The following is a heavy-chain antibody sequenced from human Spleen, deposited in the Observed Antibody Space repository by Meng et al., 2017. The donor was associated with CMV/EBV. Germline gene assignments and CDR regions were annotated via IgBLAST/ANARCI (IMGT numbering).Heavy chain of an antibody. V-gene: IGHV1-69*10. CDR3: AREGGYYGSGSPYYFDY. CDR1: GTFSRQA. D-gene: IGHD3-10*01. CDR2: IIPILGIA. J-gene: IGHJ4*02. Sequence: GTFSRQAISWVRQAPGQGLEWMGGIIPILGIANYAQKFQGRVTITADKSTSTAYMELSSLRSEDTAVYYCAREGGYYGSGSPYYFDYWGQGTLVTVSS.